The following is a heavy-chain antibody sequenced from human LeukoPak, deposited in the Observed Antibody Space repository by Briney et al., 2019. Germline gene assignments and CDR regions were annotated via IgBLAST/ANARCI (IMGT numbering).Heavy chain of an antibody. Sequence: GGSLRLSCAASGFTLSSYSMNWVRQAPGKGLEWVSSISSSSSSIYYADSVKGRFTISRDNAKNSLSLQMNSLRADDTAVYYCARGGYYGSGNDFRFDPWGQGTLVTVSS. J-gene: IGHJ5*02. D-gene: IGHD3-10*01. V-gene: IGHV3-21*04. CDR3: ARGGYYGSGNDFRFDP. CDR2: ISSSSSSI. CDR1: GFTLSSYS.